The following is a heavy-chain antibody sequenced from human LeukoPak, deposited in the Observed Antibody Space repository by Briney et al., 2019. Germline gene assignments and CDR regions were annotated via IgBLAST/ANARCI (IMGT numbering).Heavy chain of an antibody. Sequence: SETLSLTCAVYGGSFSGYYWSWIRQPPGKGLEWIGEINHSGSTNYNPSLKSRVTISVDTSKNQFSLKLSSVTAADTAVYYCARDPGGMDVWGQGTTVTVSS. J-gene: IGHJ6*02. CDR3: ARDPGGMDV. CDR2: INHSGST. V-gene: IGHV4-34*01. CDR1: GGSFSGYY.